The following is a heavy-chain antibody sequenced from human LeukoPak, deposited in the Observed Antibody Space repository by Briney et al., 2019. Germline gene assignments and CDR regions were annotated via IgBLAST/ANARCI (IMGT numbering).Heavy chain of an antibody. J-gene: IGHJ2*01. V-gene: IGHV3-23*01. CDR3: VKGSNTYSSTSYWHFDL. Sequence: GGSLRLSFAASGFTSSSYAMSWVRQAPGRGLEWVSTISATGGSIYYADSVRGWLTISRDNSKNTVYLQMNSLRAEDTAVHYCVKGSNTYSSTSYWHFDLWGRGTLVTVPS. D-gene: IGHD6-13*01. CDR2: ISATGGSI. CDR1: GFTSSSYA.